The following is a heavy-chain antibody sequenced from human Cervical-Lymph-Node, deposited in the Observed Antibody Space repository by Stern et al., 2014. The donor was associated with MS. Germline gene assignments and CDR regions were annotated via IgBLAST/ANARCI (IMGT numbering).Heavy chain of an antibody. CDR2: VIAISDRA. CDR1: GGTLSSYA. CDR3: AIHKPDIVVVSANYYYYPMDV. D-gene: IGHD2-2*01. Sequence: DQLVESGAEVKKPGSSVKVSCKASGGTLSSYAFSWVRQAPGQGLEWMGGVIAISDRANYAQKFQGIVRITADGSTSTVYMELSSLRSEDTAVYYCAIHKPDIVVVSANYYYYPMDVWGQGTTVTVSS. J-gene: IGHJ6*02. V-gene: IGHV1-69*01.